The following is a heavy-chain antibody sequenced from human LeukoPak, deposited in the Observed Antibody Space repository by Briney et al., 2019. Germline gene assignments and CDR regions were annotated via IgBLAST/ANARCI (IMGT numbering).Heavy chain of an antibody. Sequence: ASVKVSCKASVYTFTSYYMHWVRQAPGQGLEWMGIINPSGGSTSYAQKFQGRVTMTRDTSTSTVYMELSSLRSEDTAVYYCARISTTPAFDYWGQGTLVTVSS. CDR1: VYTFTSYY. D-gene: IGHD1-14*01. CDR2: INPSGGST. CDR3: ARISTTPAFDY. J-gene: IGHJ4*02. V-gene: IGHV1-46*01.